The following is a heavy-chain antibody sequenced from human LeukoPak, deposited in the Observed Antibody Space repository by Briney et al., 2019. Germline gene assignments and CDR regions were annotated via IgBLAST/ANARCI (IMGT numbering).Heavy chain of an antibody. CDR2: IIPIFGTA. CDR3: ARAANHNRSQPPEPYFDY. J-gene: IGHJ4*01. Sequence: ASVKVSCKASGGTFSSCAISWVRQAPGQGLEWMGGIIPIFGTANYAQKFQGRVTITADESTSTAYMELSSLRSEDTAVYYCARAANHNRSQPPEPYFDYWGQGTLVT. D-gene: IGHD1-14*01. CDR1: GGTFSSCA. V-gene: IGHV1-69*13.